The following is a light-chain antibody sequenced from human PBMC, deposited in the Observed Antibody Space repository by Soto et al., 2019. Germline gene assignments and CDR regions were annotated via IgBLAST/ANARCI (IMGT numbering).Light chain of an antibody. Sequence: EIVLTQSPGTLSLSPGERATLSCRASQSVSNNYLAWYQQKPGQAPRLLIYGASNRATGIPDRFSGSGSGTDFTLTISRREPEDFAGYDCQQYGSSGTFGQGTKVYI. CDR2: GAS. V-gene: IGKV3-20*01. CDR3: QQYGSSGT. J-gene: IGKJ1*01. CDR1: QSVSNNY.